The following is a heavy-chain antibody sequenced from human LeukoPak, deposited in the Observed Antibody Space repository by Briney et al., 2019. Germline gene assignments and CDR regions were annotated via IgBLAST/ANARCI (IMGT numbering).Heavy chain of an antibody. Sequence: GGSLRLSCAVSGFTFSTYRMNWVRQAPGMGLEWVSYISSSSSITYYADSVKGRFTISRDNSKNTLYLQMNSLRAEDTAVYYCARVLDYYDSSGFDYWGQGTLVTVSS. J-gene: IGHJ4*02. D-gene: IGHD3-22*01. CDR1: GFTFSTYR. V-gene: IGHV3-48*01. CDR3: ARVLDYYDSSGFDY. CDR2: ISSSSSIT.